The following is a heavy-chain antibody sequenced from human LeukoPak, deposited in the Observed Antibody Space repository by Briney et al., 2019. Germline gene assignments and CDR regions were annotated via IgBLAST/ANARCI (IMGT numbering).Heavy chain of an antibody. CDR3: ARVPYTVGVDY. V-gene: IGHV4-39*07. J-gene: IGHJ4*02. Sequence: SETLSLTCTVSGGSISSYYWGWIRQPPGKGLEWIGSIYYSGSTYYNPSLKSRVTISVDTSKNQFSLKLSSVTAADTAVYYCARVPYTVGVDYWGQGTLVTVSS. CDR1: GGSISSYY. D-gene: IGHD4-17*01. CDR2: IYYSGST.